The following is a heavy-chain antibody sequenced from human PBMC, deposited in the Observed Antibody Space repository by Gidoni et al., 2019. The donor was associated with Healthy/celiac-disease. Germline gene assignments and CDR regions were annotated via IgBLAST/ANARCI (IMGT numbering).Heavy chain of an antibody. CDR1: GGTFSTYG. CDR2: IVPVFCTV. CDR3: SRKGERWDVLEKFYFGVDV. Sequence: QVQLVQSGAEVKKPGSSVKVSCKASGGTFSTYGISWVRPAPGPGLEWVGGIVPVFCTVDYAQNFQGRVTITADESTSTAYMELSNLRSEDTAVYYCSRKGERWDVLEKFYFGVDVWGQGTTVTVSS. J-gene: IGHJ6*02. D-gene: IGHD3-10*01. V-gene: IGHV1-69*01.